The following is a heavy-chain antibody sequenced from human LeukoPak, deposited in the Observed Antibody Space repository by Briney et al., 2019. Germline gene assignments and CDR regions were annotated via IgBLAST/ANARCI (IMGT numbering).Heavy chain of an antibody. CDR3: ARGHDYGDFDY. CDR2: IYYSGST. V-gene: IGHV4-30-4*08. Sequence: SETLSLTCTVSGGSISSGDYYWSWIRQPPGKGLEWIGYIYYSGSTYYNPSLKSRVTISVDTSKNQFSLKLSSVTAADTAVYYCARGHDYGDFDYWGQGTLVTVSS. D-gene: IGHD4-17*01. J-gene: IGHJ4*02. CDR1: GGSISSGDYY.